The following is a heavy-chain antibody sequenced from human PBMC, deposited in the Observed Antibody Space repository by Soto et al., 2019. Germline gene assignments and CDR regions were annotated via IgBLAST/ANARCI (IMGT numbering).Heavy chain of an antibody. CDR1: GFSLSGSF. CDR2: IASRAHNYAT. CDR3: AGLTDTLFDRFDY. V-gene: IGHV3-73*02. J-gene: IGHJ4*02. Sequence: EVELVESGGGLVQPGGSLKLSCAASGFSLSGSFIHWVRQASGKGPEWVGRIASRAHNYATAYGTSVQGRLTVSRDASLNTAYLNMNGLKTEDTAVYFCAGLTDTLFDRFDYWGRGILVTVSA. D-gene: IGHD5-18*01.